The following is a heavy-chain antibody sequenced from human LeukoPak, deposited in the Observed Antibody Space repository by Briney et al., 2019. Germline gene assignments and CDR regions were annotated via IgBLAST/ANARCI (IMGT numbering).Heavy chain of an antibody. CDR3: ARGYIHRGYGMDV. Sequence: SETLSLTCTVSGGSISSYYWSWIRQPPGKGLEWIGYIYYSGSTNYNPSLKSRVTISVDTSKNQFSLKLSSVTAADTAVYYCARGYIHRGYGMDVWGQGTTVTVSS. V-gene: IGHV4-59*01. CDR2: IYYSGST. D-gene: IGHD5-12*01. J-gene: IGHJ6*02. CDR1: GGSISSYY.